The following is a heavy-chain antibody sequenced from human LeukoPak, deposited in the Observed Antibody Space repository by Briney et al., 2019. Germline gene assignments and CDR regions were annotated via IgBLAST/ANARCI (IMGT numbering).Heavy chain of an antibody. J-gene: IGHJ6*03. CDR2: IRYDGSNK. Sequence: GGSLRLSCAASEFTFSSYGMHWVRQAPGKGLEWVAFIRYDGSNKYYADSVKGRFTISRDNSKNTLYLQMNSLRAEDTAVYYCAKLPYCSSTSCYSYYMDVWGKGTTVTVSS. D-gene: IGHD2-2*02. CDR1: EFTFSSYG. V-gene: IGHV3-30*02. CDR3: AKLPYCSSTSCYSYYMDV.